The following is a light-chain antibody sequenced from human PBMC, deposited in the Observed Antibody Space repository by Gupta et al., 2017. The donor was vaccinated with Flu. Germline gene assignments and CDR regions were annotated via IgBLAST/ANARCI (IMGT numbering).Light chain of an antibody. Sequence: EIVLTQSPGTLSLSPGERATLSCRASQSVSSSYLAWYQQKPGQAPRLLIYGESSRATGIPDRFSGSGSWTDFTLTINRLEPEESAVYYCQQYSTSPSFGPGTKVDIK. J-gene: IGKJ3*01. CDR3: QQYSTSPS. CDR2: GES. CDR1: QSVSSSY. V-gene: IGKV3-20*01.